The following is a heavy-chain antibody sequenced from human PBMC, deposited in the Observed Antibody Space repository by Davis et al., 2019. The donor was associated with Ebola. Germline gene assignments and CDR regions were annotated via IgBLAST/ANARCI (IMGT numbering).Heavy chain of an antibody. J-gene: IGHJ4*02. V-gene: IGHV3-74*01. CDR1: GFTFSRYW. D-gene: IGHD2-2*01. Sequence: GESLKISCAASGFTFSRYWMHWVRQAPGKGLVYVSRISSDGGITSYADSVKGRFTISRDNAKNTLYLQMSSLRVDDTAVYYCARVQYASTWYIDYWGQGTLVTVSS. CDR3: ARVQYASTWYIDY. CDR2: ISSDGGIT.